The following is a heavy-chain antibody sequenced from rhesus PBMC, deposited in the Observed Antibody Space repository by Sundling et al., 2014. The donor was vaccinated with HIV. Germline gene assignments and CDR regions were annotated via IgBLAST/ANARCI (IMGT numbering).Heavy chain of an antibody. CDR2: ISGSSGST. Sequence: QVQLQESGPGLVKPSETLSLTCAVSGYSISSGYYWGWIRQPPGKGLEYIGYISGSSGSTYYNPSLKSRVTISKDTSKNQFSLKLNSVTAADTAVFYCATFRTSVAALEYWGQGVLVIVSS. D-gene: IGHD4-29*01. V-gene: IGHV4-99*01. J-gene: IGHJ4*01. CDR3: ATFRTSVAALEY. CDR1: GYSISSGYY.